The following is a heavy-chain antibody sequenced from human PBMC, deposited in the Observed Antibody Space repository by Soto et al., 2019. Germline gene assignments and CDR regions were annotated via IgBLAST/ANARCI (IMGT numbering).Heavy chain of an antibody. J-gene: IGHJ6*02. CDR3: AGGYSSSWYWGYYYYGMDV. CDR1: GGSFSGYY. Sequence: PSETLSLTCAVYGGSFSGYYWSWIRQPPGKGLEWIGEINHSGSTNYNPSLKSRVTISVDTSKNQFSLKLSSVTAADTAVYYCAGGYSSSWYWGYYYYGMDVWGQGTTVTVSS. CDR2: INHSGST. D-gene: IGHD6-13*01. V-gene: IGHV4-34*01.